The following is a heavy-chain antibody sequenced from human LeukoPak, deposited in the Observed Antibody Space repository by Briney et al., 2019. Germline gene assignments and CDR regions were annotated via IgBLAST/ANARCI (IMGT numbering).Heavy chain of an antibody. CDR1: GGSFSGYY. CDR2: INHSGST. V-gene: IGHV4-34*01. Sequence: SETLSLTCAVYGGSFSGYYWSWIRQPPGKGLEWIGEINHSGSTNYNPSLKSRVTISVDTSKNQFSLKLSSVTAADTAVYYCARIRGYGSDFYYYYMDVWGKGTTVTVSS. CDR3: ARIRGYGSDFYYYYMDV. D-gene: IGHD6-19*01. J-gene: IGHJ6*03.